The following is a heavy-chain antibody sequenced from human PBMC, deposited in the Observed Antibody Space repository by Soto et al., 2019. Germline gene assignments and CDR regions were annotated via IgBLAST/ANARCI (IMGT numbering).Heavy chain of an antibody. J-gene: IGHJ4*02. CDR3: ASSIN. CDR2: IKQDGSEK. CDR1: GFTFSNYW. Sequence: EVQLVESGGGLVQAGGSLRVSCAASGFTFSNYWMSWVRQAPGKGPEWVANIKQDGSEKYYVDSVKGRFTISRDNSKNTLYLQMNSLRADDTAVYYCASSINWGQGTLVTVSS. V-gene: IGHV3-7*01.